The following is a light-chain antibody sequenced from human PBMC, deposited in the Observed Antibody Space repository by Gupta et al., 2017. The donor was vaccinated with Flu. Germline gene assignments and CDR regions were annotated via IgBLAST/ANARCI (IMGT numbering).Light chain of an antibody. CDR2: AAS. J-gene: IGKJ1*01. CDR3: QRSDSTPRT. Sequence: DIHMTQSPSSLSASVGDRVTITCRSSQSISSYLSWYQQKRGKATKLLIYAASSLQSGVPSRCSGSGPGKDFTLTSRMLQPEDFTNYYRQRSDSTPRTFGPGTRVEIK. V-gene: IGKV1-39*01. CDR1: QSISSY.